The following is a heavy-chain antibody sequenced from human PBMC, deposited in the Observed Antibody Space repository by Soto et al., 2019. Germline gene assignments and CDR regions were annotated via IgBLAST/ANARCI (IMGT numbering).Heavy chain of an antibody. CDR1: GYTFPNYA. Sequence: QVQLVQSGAEVKKPGASVKVSCKASGYTFPNYAIHWVRQAPGQRLECMGWINAASGNTKYSQSFQGRVTITRDTSASTAYMELSSLTSEDTDVYYGARGGYSSGYYYSFDSWGQGTLVTVSS. V-gene: IGHV1-3*01. D-gene: IGHD3-22*01. J-gene: IGHJ4*02. CDR3: ARGGYSSGYYYSFDS. CDR2: INAASGNT.